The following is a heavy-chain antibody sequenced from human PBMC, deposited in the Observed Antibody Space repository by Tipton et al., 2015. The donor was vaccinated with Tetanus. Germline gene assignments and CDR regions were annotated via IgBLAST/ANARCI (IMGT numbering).Heavy chain of an antibody. CDR2: VYYTGDT. D-gene: IGHD2-8*02. J-gene: IGHJ1*01. V-gene: IGHV4-61*08. Sequence: LRLSCTVSGVSISSDDYYWSWIRQPPGKGLEWVGYVYYTGDTNYNPSLKSRVTISMDRSENQISLKMTSVTAADTAVYYCAGVTAQRTELYFEHWGQGTQVTVSS. CDR3: AGVTAQRTELYFEH. CDR1: GVSISSDDYY.